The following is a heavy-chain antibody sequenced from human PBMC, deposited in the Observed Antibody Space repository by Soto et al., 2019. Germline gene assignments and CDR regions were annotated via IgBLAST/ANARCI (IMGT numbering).Heavy chain of an antibody. CDR1: GGTFSSYA. V-gene: IGHV1-69*13. D-gene: IGHD3-22*01. CDR3: ARGKKEDYYDSSGYYDHWLDY. Sequence: SVKVSCKASGGTFSSYAISRVRQAPGQGLEWMGGIIPIFGTANYAQKFQDRVTITADESTSTAYMELSSLRSEDTAVYYCARGKKEDYYDSSGYYDHWLDYWGQGTLVTVSS. CDR2: IIPIFGTA. J-gene: IGHJ4*02.